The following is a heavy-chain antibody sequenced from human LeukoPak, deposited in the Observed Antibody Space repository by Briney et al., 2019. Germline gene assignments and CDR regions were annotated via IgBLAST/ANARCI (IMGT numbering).Heavy chain of an antibody. Sequence: GGSLRLSCAASGCTFSSHGMCWVRQAPGRGLEWVSSISIGGDTTYSDSVKGRFTISRDNSKNTLYLQLDSLRAEDTAIYYCAKEIRPNDCWGQGTLVTFSS. CDR3: AKEIRPNDC. V-gene: IGHV3-23*01. D-gene: IGHD4-17*01. J-gene: IGHJ4*02. CDR2: ISIGGDTT. CDR1: GCTFSSHG.